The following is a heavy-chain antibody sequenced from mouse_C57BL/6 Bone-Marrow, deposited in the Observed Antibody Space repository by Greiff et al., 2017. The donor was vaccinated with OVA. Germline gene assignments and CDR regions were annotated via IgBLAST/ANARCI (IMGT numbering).Heavy chain of an antibody. CDR2: IYPRSGNT. J-gene: IGHJ2*01. V-gene: IGHV1-81*01. Sequence: VKLQQSGAELARPGASVKLSCKASGYTFTSYGISWVKQRTGQGLEWIGEIYPRSGNTYYNEKFKGKATLTADKSSSTAYMELRSLTSEDSAVYFCALRRYYGNSFDYWGQGTTLTVSS. D-gene: IGHD2-1*01. CDR3: ALRRYYGNSFDY. CDR1: GYTFTSYG.